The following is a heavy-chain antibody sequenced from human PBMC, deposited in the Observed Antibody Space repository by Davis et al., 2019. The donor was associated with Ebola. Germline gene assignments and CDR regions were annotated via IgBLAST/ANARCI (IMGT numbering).Heavy chain of an antibody. CDR2: IKLNSGGT. V-gene: IGHV1-2*02. J-gene: IGHJ4*02. CDR1: GYTFSNYD. Sequence: ASVKVSCKASGYTFSNYDINWVRQAAGQGLEWMGWIKLNSGGTNYAQRFQDRVTMTRDTSISTAYMELSSLTSDDTAVYYCARDLSGDNILCPDYWGQGTLVTVSS. D-gene: IGHD1-26*01. CDR3: ARDLSGDNILCPDY.